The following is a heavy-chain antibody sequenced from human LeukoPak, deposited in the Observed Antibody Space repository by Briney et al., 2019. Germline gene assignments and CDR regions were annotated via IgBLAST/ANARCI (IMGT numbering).Heavy chain of an antibody. D-gene: IGHD6-13*01. J-gene: IGHJ5*02. CDR2: IHYSGST. V-gene: IGHV4-59*12. Sequence: SSETLSLTCTVSGGSISSYYWSWIRQPPGKGLVWIGYIHYSGSTNYSPSLKSRVTTSVDTSKNQFSLKLSSVTAADTAVYYCARSPRIAAAGTIWFDPWGQGTLVTVSS. CDR3: ARSPRIAAAGTIWFDP. CDR1: GGSISSYY.